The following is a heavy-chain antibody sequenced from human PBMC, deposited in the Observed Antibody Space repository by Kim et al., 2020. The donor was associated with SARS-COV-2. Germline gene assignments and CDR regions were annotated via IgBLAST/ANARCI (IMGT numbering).Heavy chain of an antibody. CDR1: GFTFSSYG. V-gene: IGHV3-33*01. Sequence: GGSLRLSCAASGFTFSSYGMHWVRQAPGKGLEWVAVIWYDGSNKYYADSVKGRFTISRDNSKNTLYLQMNSLRAEDTAVYYCARGSRDSSGYYFSIFDYWGQGTLVTVSS. J-gene: IGHJ4*02. CDR2: IWYDGSNK. D-gene: IGHD3-22*01. CDR3: ARGSRDSSGYYFSIFDY.